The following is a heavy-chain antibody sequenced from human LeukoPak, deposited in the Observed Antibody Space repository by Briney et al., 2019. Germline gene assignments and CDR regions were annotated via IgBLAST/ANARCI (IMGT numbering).Heavy chain of an antibody. CDR2: IYYSGST. CDR1: GGSISSSSYY. V-gene: IGHV4-39*07. CDR3: ARVRYYYGSGSYY. D-gene: IGHD3-10*01. J-gene: IGHJ4*02. Sequence: PSETLSLTCTVSGGSISSSSYYWGWIRQPPGKGLEWIGSIYYSGSTYYNPSLKSRVTISVDTSKNQFSLKLSSVTAADTAVYYCARVRYYYGSGSYYWGQGTLVTVSS.